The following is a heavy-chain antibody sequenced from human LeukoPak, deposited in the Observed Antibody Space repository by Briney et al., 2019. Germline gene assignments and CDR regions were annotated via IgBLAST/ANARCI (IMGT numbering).Heavy chain of an antibody. CDR2: IIPILGIA. CDR1: GGTFSSYA. Sequence: SVKVSCKASGGTFSSYAISWVRQAPGQGLGWMGRIIPILGIANYAQKFQGRVTITADKSTSTAYMELSSLRSEDTAVYYCARYLEMATSSAFDIWGQGTMVTVSS. D-gene: IGHD5-24*01. J-gene: IGHJ3*02. CDR3: ARYLEMATSSAFDI. V-gene: IGHV1-69*04.